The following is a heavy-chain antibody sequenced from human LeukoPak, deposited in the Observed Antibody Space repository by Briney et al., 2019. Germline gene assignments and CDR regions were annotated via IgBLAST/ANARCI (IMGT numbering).Heavy chain of an antibody. D-gene: IGHD2-15*01. J-gene: IGHJ4*02. Sequence: GASVKVSCKASGGTFSSYAISWVRQAPGQGLEWMGGIIPIFGTANYAQKFQGRVTITTDESTSTAYMELSSLRSEDTAVYYCASDAGYCSGGSCPIDYWGQGTLVTVSS. CDR2: IIPIFGTA. CDR1: GGTFSSYA. V-gene: IGHV1-69*05. CDR3: ASDAGYCSGGSCPIDY.